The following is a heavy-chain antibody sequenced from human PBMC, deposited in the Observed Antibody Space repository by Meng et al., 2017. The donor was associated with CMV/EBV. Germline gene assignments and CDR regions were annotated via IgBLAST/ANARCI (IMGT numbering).Heavy chain of an antibody. D-gene: IGHD2-21*01. V-gene: IGHV3-30*04. Sequence: GESLKISCAASGFTFRSYAMHWVRQAPGKGLEWVAVISYDGSNKYYADSVKGRFTISRDNSKNTLYLQMNSLRAEDTAVYYCASAAYCGGDCYSGAFDIWGQGTMVTVSS. J-gene: IGHJ3*02. CDR1: GFTFRSYA. CDR3: ASAAYCGGDCYSGAFDI. CDR2: ISYDGSNK.